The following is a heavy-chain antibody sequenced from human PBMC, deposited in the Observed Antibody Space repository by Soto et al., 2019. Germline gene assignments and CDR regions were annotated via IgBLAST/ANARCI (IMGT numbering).Heavy chain of an antibody. CDR3: AKGPEYDILTGCDY. J-gene: IGHJ4*02. CDR2: ISGGGGST. Sequence: EVQLLESGGGFVQPGESLRFSCVASGFTFSLSAMSWVRQAPGRGLEWVSSISGGGGSTEYTDSVKGRFTISRDNSKDTVHLQMNSLRAEDTAVYYGAKGPEYDILTGCDYWGQGALVTVSS. D-gene: IGHD3-9*01. V-gene: IGHV3-23*01. CDR1: GFTFSLSA.